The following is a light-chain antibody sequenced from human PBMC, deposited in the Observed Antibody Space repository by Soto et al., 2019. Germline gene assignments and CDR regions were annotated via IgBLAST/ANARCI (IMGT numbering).Light chain of an antibody. CDR3: SSYTSSFTVL. Sequence: QSVLTQPASVSGSPGQSITISCTGTSSDVGGYNYVSWYQQHPGKAPKLMIYEVSNRPSGVSNRFSCSKSGNTASLTISGLQPEDEADYYCSSYTSSFTVLFGGGTKVTVL. CDR2: EVS. V-gene: IGLV2-14*01. CDR1: SSDVGGYNY. J-gene: IGLJ2*01.